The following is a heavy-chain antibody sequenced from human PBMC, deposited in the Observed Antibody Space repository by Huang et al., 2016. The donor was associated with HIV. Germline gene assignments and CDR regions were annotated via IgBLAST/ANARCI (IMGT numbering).Heavy chain of an antibody. D-gene: IGHD6-13*01. V-gene: IGHV4-39*01. CDR3: AIQHIGAAATWF. Sequence: QLQLQESGPGQVKPSETLSLTCTVSGDFISSTNYYWGLIRQSPGKGLEWFGRVYQGGSPNSIPSLKGRVTLSVDTSRNQFSLRLNSVTAADTAVYYCAIQHIGAAATWFWGRGTQVAVSS. CDR1: GDFISSTNYY. CDR2: VYQGGSP. J-gene: IGHJ4*02.